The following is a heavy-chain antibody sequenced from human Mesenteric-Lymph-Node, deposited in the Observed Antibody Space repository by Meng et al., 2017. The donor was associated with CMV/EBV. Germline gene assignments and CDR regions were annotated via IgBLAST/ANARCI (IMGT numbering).Heavy chain of an antibody. CDR3: AKDGLTGWNPFEY. D-gene: IGHD3-9*01. CDR1: GFTFNREW. Sequence: GESLKISCAASGFTFNREWMSWVRQAPGKGLEWVATINEDGKKIYYVDSVKGRFTISRDNAKNSLYLQMNSLRADDTAMNYCAKDGLTGWNPFEYWGQGTLVTVSS. V-gene: IGHV3-7*01. CDR2: INEDGKKI. J-gene: IGHJ4*02.